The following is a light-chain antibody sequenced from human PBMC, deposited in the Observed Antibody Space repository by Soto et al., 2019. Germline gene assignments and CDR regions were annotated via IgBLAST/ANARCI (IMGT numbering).Light chain of an antibody. CDR3: QQHNSYSPT. CDR1: QNIRTW. V-gene: IGKV1-5*01. J-gene: IGKJ1*01. Sequence: DIRLTQSPSSLSASVGDRVTITCRASQNIRTWLAWYQQKPGKAPKLLIYDASSLESGVPLRFSGSGSGTEFTLTISSLQPDDFATYYCQQHNSYSPTFGQGKKVDIK. CDR2: DAS.